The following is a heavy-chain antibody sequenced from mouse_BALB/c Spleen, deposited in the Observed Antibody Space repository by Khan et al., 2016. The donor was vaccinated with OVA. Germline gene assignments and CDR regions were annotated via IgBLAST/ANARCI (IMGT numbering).Heavy chain of an antibody. CDR3: ARHNYGPFAY. J-gene: IGHJ3*01. V-gene: IGHV5-9-3*01. CDR2: ISSAGDYI. CDR1: GFTFSTFA. Sequence: EVELVESGGDLVKPGGSLRLSCSASGFTFSTFAMSWVRQTPEKSLEWVATISSAGDYIYYPDSVKGRFTISRDNAKNTLYLHMSSLRSEDTAIYYCARHNYGPFAYWGQGTLVTVSA. D-gene: IGHD1-1*01.